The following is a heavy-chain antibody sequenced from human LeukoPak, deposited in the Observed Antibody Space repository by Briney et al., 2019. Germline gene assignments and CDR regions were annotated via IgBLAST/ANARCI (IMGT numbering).Heavy chain of an antibody. Sequence: SETLSLTCAVYGGSFSGYYWSWIRQPPGKGLEWIGEINHSGSTNYNPSLESRVTISVDTSKNQFSLKLSSVTAADTAVYYCATGRVVLDYWGQGALVTVSS. J-gene: IGHJ4*02. V-gene: IGHV4-34*01. D-gene: IGHD1-1*01. CDR3: ATGRVVLDY. CDR2: INHSGST. CDR1: GGSFSGYY.